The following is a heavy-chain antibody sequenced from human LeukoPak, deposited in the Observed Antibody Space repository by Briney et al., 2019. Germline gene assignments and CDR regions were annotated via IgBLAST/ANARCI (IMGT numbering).Heavy chain of an antibody. V-gene: IGHV4-34*01. CDR1: GGSFSDYY. CDR2: INHSGST. J-gene: IGHJ5*02. Sequence: SETLSLTCAVYGGSFSDYYWSWIRQPPGKGLEWIGEINHSGSTNYNPSLKSRVTISVDTSKNQFSLKLSSVTAADTAVYYCARGRGGSGSYYGNWFDPWGQGTLVTVPS. D-gene: IGHD3-10*01. CDR3: ARGRGGSGSYYGNWFDP.